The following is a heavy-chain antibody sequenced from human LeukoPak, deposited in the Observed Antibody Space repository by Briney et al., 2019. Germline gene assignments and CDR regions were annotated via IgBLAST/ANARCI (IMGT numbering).Heavy chain of an antibody. CDR1: APSISNAY. Sequence: PSPTLSLTCTVSAPSISNAYWNWIRQSPEKGLEWIGYVSSRGATNYNPSLRNRVTISGDTSKNQFSLRLTSVSAADTAMYFCARDEGNYYGMAFDFWGQGILVTVSS. V-gene: IGHV4-59*01. CDR3: ARDEGNYYGMAFDF. J-gene: IGHJ4*02. D-gene: IGHD3-10*01. CDR2: VSSRGAT.